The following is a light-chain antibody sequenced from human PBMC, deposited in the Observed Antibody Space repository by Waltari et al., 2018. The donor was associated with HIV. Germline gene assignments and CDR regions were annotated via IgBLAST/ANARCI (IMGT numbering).Light chain of an antibody. CDR3: LQSFDSPLT. V-gene: IGKV1-39*01. J-gene: IGKJ3*01. CDR2: GAS. CDR1: QNINSF. Sequence: DIQMTQSPSSLSASVEDRVTITCRTSQNINSFLNWYQQKPGKVPKLLIYGASNLESGVPSRFSGSGYGTDFSLTISSLQPDDFATYYCLQSFDSPLTFGPGTTVDSK.